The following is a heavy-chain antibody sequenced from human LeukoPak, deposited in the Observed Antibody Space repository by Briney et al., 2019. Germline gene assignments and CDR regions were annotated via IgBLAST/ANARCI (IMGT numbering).Heavy chain of an antibody. CDR3: AGARIAARTYNWFDP. J-gene: IGHJ5*02. V-gene: IGHV4-4*07. Sequence: PSETLSLTCTVSGGSISSYYWSWIRQPAGKGLEWIGRIYTSGSTNYNPSLKSRVTMSVDTSKNQFSLKLSSVTAADTAVYYCAGARIAARTYNWFDPWGQGTLVTVSS. CDR2: IYTSGST. CDR1: GGSISSYY. D-gene: IGHD6-13*01.